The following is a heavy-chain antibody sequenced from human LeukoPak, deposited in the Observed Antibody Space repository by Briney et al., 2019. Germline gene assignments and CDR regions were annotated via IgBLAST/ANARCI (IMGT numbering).Heavy chain of an antibody. D-gene: IGHD3-3*01. J-gene: IGHJ3*02. CDR2: IKQDGSEK. Sequence: GGSLRLSCAASGFTFSSYGMHWVRQAPGKGLEWVANIKQDGSEKYYVDSVKGRFTISRDNAKNSLYLQMNSLRAEDTAVYYCARVLRFLEWFDAFDIWGQGTMVTISS. CDR3: ARVLRFLEWFDAFDI. V-gene: IGHV3-7*04. CDR1: GFTFSSYG.